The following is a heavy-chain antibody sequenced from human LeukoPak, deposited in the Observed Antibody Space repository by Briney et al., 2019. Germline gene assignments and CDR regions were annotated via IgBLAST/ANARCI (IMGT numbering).Heavy chain of an antibody. Sequence: ASVKVSCKASGYTFTSYGISWVRQAPGQGLEWMGWINTNTGNPTYAQGFTGRFVFSLDTSVSTAYLQISSLKAEDTAVYYCARETYYDFWSGYYSAFDIWGQGTMVTVSS. CDR2: INTNTGNP. V-gene: IGHV7-4-1*02. CDR1: GYTFTSYG. CDR3: ARETYYDFWSGYYSAFDI. D-gene: IGHD3-3*01. J-gene: IGHJ3*02.